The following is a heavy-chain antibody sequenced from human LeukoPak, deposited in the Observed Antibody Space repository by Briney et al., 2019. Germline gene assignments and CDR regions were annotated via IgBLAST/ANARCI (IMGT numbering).Heavy chain of an antibody. Sequence: GGSLRLSCAASGFTFSSYSMNWVRQAPGKGLEWVSSISSSSSYIYYADSVKGRFTISRDNSKNTLYLQMNSLRAEDTAVYYCAKDLDWVSATWGDAFDIWGQGTMVTVSS. CDR2: ISSSSSYI. V-gene: IGHV3-21*04. D-gene: IGHD1-26*01. J-gene: IGHJ3*02. CDR1: GFTFSSYS. CDR3: AKDLDWVSATWGDAFDI.